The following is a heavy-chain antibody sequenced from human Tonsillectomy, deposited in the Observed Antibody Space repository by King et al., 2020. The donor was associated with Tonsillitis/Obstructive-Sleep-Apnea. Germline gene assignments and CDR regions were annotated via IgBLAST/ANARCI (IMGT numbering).Heavy chain of an antibody. V-gene: IGHV3-9*01. CDR3: AKGRDFYYMDV. CDR1: GFTFDDHA. CDR2: ISWNSGSI. Sequence: VQLVESGGGLVQPGRSLRLSCTASGFTFDDHAMHWVRQAPGKGLEWVSGISWNSGSIGYADSVKGRFTISRDNAKNSLYLQMNSLRAEDTALYYCAKGRDFYYMDVWGKGTTVTVSS. J-gene: IGHJ6*03.